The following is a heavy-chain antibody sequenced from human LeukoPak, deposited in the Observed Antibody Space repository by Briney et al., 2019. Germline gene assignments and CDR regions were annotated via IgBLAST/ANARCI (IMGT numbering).Heavy chain of an antibody. CDR1: GFTFSSYA. Sequence: GGSLRLSCAAFGFTFSSYAMNWVRQAPGKGLEWVSVISGSGGSTYYADSVKGRFTISRDNSKSTLYLQMNSLRAEDTAVYYCAKDRDITIFGVVSLFDYWGQGTLVTVSS. V-gene: IGHV3-23*01. J-gene: IGHJ4*02. CDR2: ISGSGGST. D-gene: IGHD3-3*01. CDR3: AKDRDITIFGVVSLFDY.